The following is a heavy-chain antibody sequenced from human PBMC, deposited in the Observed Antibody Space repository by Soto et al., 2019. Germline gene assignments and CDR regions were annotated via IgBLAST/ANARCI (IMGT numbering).Heavy chain of an antibody. CDR1: GYSLTELS. V-gene: IGHV1-24*01. CDR2: FDPGSGST. CDR3: ATRPRPYAPGIYNLTPSMHY. D-gene: IGHD3-10*01. J-gene: IGHJ4*02. Sequence: QVQLVQSGAEVKKPGASVKVSCKVSGYSLTELSMHWVRQAPGKGLEWLGGFDPGSGSTVYAQRFEARVRMTEDACAGTAFMDLGSLRSDDAAIYYCATRPRPYAPGIYNLTPSMHYWGQGSLLTVSS.